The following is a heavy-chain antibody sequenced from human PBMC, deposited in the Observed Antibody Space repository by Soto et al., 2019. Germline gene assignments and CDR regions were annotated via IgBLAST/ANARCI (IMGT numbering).Heavy chain of an antibody. V-gene: IGHV1-58*02. CDR1: GFTFTSSA. CDR3: AAGTEGIYYYYVMDV. D-gene: IGHD3-10*01. J-gene: IGHJ6*02. Sequence: ASVKVSCKASGFTFTSSAMQWVRQARGQRLEWIGWIVVGSGNTNYAQKFQERVTITRDMSTSTAYMELSSLRSEDTAVYYCAAGTEGIYYYYVMDVWGQGTTVTVYS. CDR2: IVVGSGNT.